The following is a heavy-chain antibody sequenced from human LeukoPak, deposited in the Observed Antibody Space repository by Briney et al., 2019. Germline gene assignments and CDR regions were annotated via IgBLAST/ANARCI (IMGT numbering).Heavy chain of an antibody. D-gene: IGHD1-26*01. CDR1: GFTFSSYA. CDR2: ISGSGGST. CDR3: AKKRWELLQSPPDY. V-gene: IGHV3-23*01. J-gene: IGHJ4*02. Sequence: GGSLRLSCAASGFTFSSYAMSWVRQAPGKGLEWVSAISGSGGSTYYADSVKGRFTISRDNSKNTLYLQMNSLRAEDTAVYYCAKKRWELLQSPPDYWGQGTLVTVSS.